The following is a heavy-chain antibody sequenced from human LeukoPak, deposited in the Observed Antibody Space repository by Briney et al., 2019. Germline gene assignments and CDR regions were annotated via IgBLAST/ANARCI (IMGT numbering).Heavy chain of an antibody. V-gene: IGHV1-69*13. Sequence: SVKVSCKASGGTFSSYAISWVRQAPGQGLEWMGGIIPIFGTANYAQKFQGRVTITADESTSTAYMELSSLRSEDTAVYYCARGDIVVVPAASPEYFQHWGQGTLVTVSS. CDR3: ARGDIVVVPAASPEYFQH. D-gene: IGHD2-2*01. J-gene: IGHJ1*01. CDR2: IIPIFGTA. CDR1: GGTFSSYA.